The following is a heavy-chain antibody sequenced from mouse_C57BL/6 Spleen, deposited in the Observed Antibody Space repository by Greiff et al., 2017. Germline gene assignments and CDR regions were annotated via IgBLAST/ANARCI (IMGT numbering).Heavy chain of an antibody. V-gene: IGHV1-15*01. Sequence: QVQLKQSGAELVRPGASVTLSCKASGYTFTDYEMHWVKQTPVHGLEWIGAIDPETGGTAYNQKFKGKAILTADKSSSTAYMELRSLTSEDSAVYYCTRRSNPYHYAMDYWGQGTSVTVSS. CDR3: TRRSNPYHYAMDY. CDR1: GYTFTDYE. CDR2: IDPETGGT. D-gene: IGHD2-5*01. J-gene: IGHJ4*01.